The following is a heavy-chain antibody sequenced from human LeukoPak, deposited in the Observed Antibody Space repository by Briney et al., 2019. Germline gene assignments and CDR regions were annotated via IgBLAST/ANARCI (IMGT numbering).Heavy chain of an antibody. Sequence: SETLSLTCAVYGGSFSGYYWGWIRRPPGKGLEWIGEINHSGSTNYNPSLKSRVTISVDTSKNQFSLKLSSVTAADTAVYYCARGGRYSSSPIDYWGQGTLVTVSS. D-gene: IGHD6-13*01. V-gene: IGHV4-34*01. CDR1: GGSFSGYY. J-gene: IGHJ4*02. CDR2: INHSGST. CDR3: ARGGRYSSSPIDY.